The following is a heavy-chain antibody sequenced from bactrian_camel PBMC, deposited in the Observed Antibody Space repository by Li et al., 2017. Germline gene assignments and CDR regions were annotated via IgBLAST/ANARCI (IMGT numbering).Heavy chain of an antibody. D-gene: IGHD5*01. Sequence: HVQLVESGGGSVQAGGSLRLSCAARGYTYDTYCMGWFRRPPGKEREGIAVIDSDGDTAYAESLKDRFTISVDNAKNTLYLRLNSLKIEDTAMYYCAHGEGGWPCRGRGTQVTVS. CDR2: IDSDGDT. V-gene: IGHV3S55*01. CDR3: AHGEGGWPC. CDR1: GYTYDTYC. J-gene: IGHJ4*01.